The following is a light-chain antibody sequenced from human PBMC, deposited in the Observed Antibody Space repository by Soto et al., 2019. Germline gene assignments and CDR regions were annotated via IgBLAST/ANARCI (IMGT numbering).Light chain of an antibody. J-gene: IGKJ4*01. CDR1: QSISSY. CDR2: AAS. V-gene: IGKV1-39*01. Sequence: DIPMTQSPSSLSASVGDRVTITCRASQSISSYLNWYQQKPGKAPKLLTYAASSLQSGVPSRFSGSGAGTDFTLTISSLQPADFATYFCQQSYSTLALTFGGGTQVEIK. CDR3: QQSYSTLALT.